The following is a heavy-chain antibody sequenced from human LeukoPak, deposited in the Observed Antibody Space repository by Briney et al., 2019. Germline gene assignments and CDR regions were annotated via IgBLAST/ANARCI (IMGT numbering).Heavy chain of an antibody. J-gene: IGHJ4*02. V-gene: IGHV3-30*02. CDR3: AKDYGEYYYDSSGPIDY. CDR1: GFTFKSYS. Sequence: GGSLRLSCAASGFTFKSYSMNWVRQAPGKGLEWVAFIRYDGSNKYYADSVKGRFTISRDNSKNTLYLQMNSLRAEDTAVYYCAKDYGEYYYDSSGPIDYWGQGTLVTVSS. D-gene: IGHD3-22*01. CDR2: IRYDGSNK.